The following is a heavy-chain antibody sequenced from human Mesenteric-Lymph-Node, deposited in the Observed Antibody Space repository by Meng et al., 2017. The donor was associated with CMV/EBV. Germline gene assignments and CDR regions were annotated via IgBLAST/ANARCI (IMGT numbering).Heavy chain of an antibody. CDR3: AREAPSGSIVDP. D-gene: IGHD3-10*01. CDR1: GFTFSSYA. Sequence: GESLKISCAASGFTFSSYAMNWVRQTPGKGLEWVSGISGNGDSTYYADAVKGRFTISRDNSKNTLYLQMHSLRAEDTAMYYCAREAPSGSIVDPWGQGTLVTVSS. CDR2: ISGNGDST. V-gene: IGHV3-23*01. J-gene: IGHJ5*02.